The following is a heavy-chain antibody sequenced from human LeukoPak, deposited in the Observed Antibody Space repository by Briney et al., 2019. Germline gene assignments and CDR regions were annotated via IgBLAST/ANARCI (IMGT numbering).Heavy chain of an antibody. D-gene: IGHD3-22*01. CDR2: TYYRSKWYN. CDR1: GDSVSSNSAA. CDR3: ARWYYDGSGYYYDF. J-gene: IGHJ4*02. Sequence: SQTLSLTCAISGDSVSSNSAAWNWIRQSPSRGLEWLGRTYYRSKWYNDYAVSVKSRITINPDTSKNHFSLKLSSVTAADTAVYYCARWYYDGSGYYYDFWGQGTLVTVSS. V-gene: IGHV6-1*01.